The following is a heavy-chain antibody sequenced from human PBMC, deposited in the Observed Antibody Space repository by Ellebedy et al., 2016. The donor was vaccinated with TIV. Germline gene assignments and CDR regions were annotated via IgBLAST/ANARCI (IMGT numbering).Heavy chain of an antibody. CDR3: AGVSGNSDWYGGWDY. D-gene: IGHD6-19*01. J-gene: IGHJ4*02. CDR2: IYSGGGS. CDR1: GGSISSYY. Sequence: PGGSLKLSCTVSGGSISSYYWSWVRQAPGKGLEWVSVIYSGGGSYYADSVKGRFTISRDNSKNSLFLQMDSLRDEDTAVYYCAGVSGNSDWYGGWDYWGQGTLVTVSS. V-gene: IGHV3-66*01.